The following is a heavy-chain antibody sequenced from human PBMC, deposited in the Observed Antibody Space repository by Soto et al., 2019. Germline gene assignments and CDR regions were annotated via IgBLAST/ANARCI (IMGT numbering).Heavy chain of an antibody. CDR1: GGTFSSYA. Sequence: QVQLVQSGAEVKKPGSSVKVSCKASGGTFSSYAISWVRQAPGQGLEWMGGIIPLFGTANYAQKFQGRVTITADKSTSTAYMELSSLRSEDTAVYYCAKTAGVYSSSWHPPFDYWGQGTLVTVSS. CDR3: AKTAGVYSSSWHPPFDY. J-gene: IGHJ4*02. D-gene: IGHD6-13*01. V-gene: IGHV1-69*06. CDR2: IIPLFGTA.